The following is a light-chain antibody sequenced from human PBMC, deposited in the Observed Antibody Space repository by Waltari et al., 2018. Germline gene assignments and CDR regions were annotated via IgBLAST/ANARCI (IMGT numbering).Light chain of an antibody. CDR2: WGS. CDR1: QSLLNSTGYNY. V-gene: IGKV2-28*01. CDR3: MQAVESIT. Sequence: IVITQSPLSLPVTPGEPASISCRSSQSLLNSTGYNYVDWYLQKPGQSPQLLIYWGSTRASGVPDRFSGSGSGTDFTLKISRVEADDVGVYYCMQAVESITFGQGTRLEIE. J-gene: IGKJ5*01.